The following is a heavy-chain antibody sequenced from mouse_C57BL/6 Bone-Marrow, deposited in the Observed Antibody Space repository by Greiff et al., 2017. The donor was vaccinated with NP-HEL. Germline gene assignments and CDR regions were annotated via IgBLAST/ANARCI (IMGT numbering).Heavy chain of an antibody. J-gene: IGHJ2*01. CDR3: SRKGIYDGYGFDY. CDR2: IDPSDSET. Sequence: QVQLQQPGAELVRPGSSVKLSCKASGYTFTSYWMHWVKQRPIQGLEWIGNIDPSDSETNYNQKFKDKATLTVDKSSSTAYMQLSSLTSEDSAVYYCSRKGIYDGYGFDYWGQGTTLTVSS. V-gene: IGHV1-52*01. CDR1: GYTFTSYW. D-gene: IGHD2-3*01.